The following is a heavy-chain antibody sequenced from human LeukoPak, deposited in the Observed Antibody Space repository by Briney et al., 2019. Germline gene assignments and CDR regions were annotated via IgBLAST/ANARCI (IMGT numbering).Heavy chain of an antibody. CDR1: GGSMNSYY. D-gene: IGHD6-13*01. Sequence: SETLSLTCTVSGGSMNSYYWSWIRQPPGKGLEWIGYIYHTGSTNYNPSLKSRVTISLDTSKNHFSLKVSSVTAADTAVYYCARVSAAAGSTWFDPWGQGTLVTVSS. CDR2: IYHTGST. V-gene: IGHV4-59*01. CDR3: ARVSAAAGSTWFDP. J-gene: IGHJ5*02.